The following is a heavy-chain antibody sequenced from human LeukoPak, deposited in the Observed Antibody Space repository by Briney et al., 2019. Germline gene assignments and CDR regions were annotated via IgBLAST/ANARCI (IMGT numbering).Heavy chain of an antibody. CDR3: ARVASRTLDY. Sequence: PGGSLRLSCAVSGFTVSSNYMSWVRQAPGKGLEWVSVIYSGTNTYYADSVKGRFIISRDNPKNMLYLQMNSLRAEDTAVYYCARVASRTLDYWGQGTLVTVSS. V-gene: IGHV3-53*01. CDR2: IYSGTNT. J-gene: IGHJ4*02. D-gene: IGHD6-13*01. CDR1: GFTVSSNY.